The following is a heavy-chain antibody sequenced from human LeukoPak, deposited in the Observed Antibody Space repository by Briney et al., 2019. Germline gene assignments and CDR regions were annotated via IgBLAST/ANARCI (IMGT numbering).Heavy chain of an antibody. CDR2: ISGSDGGA. Sequence: GGSLRLSCAASGFTFSSYVMSWVRQAPGKGLEWVSTISGSDGGAYYADSVKGRFTISRDNSKNTLHLQMSSLRAEDSAVYYCATNLAPGTDWWFDPWGQGTLVTVSS. CDR1: GFTFSSYV. V-gene: IGHV3-23*01. J-gene: IGHJ5*02. CDR3: ATNLAPGTDWWFDP. D-gene: IGHD6-13*01.